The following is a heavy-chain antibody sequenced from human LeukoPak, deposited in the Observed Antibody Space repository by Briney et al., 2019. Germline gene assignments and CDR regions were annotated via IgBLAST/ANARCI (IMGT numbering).Heavy chain of an antibody. V-gene: IGHV3-30*02. J-gene: IGHJ4*02. CDR2: IRYDENTK. CDR1: GFTFSSYG. Sequence: PGGSLRLSCTASGFTFSSYGMQWVRQAPGKGLEGVACIRYDENTKYYADSVKGRFTVSRDNSENTLFLQMNSLSPEDTAVYYCAKENTRDGYRHFHYWGQGTLVTVSS. CDR3: AKENTRDGYRHFHY. D-gene: IGHD5-24*01.